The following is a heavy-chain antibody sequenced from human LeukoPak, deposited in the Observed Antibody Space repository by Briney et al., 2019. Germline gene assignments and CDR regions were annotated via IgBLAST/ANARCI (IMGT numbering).Heavy chain of an antibody. D-gene: IGHD3-3*01. CDR3: ARAGTYYDFWSGYRDYYMDV. J-gene: IGHJ6*03. V-gene: IGHV3-7*04. Sequence: GGSLRLSCAASGFTFSSYWMSWVRQAPGKGLEWVANIKQDGSEKYYVDSVKGRFTISRDSAKNSLYLQMNSLRDEDTAVYYCARAGTYYDFWSGYRDYYMDVWGKGTTVTVSS. CDR1: GFTFSSYW. CDR2: IKQDGSEK.